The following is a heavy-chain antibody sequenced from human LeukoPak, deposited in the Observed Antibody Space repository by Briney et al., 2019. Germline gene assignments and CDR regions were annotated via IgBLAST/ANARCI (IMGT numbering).Heavy chain of an antibody. V-gene: IGHV3-15*01. Sequence: GGSLRLSCAASGFTFSNAWMSWVRQAPGKGLEWVGRIKSKTDGGTTDYAAPVKGRFTISRDDSKNTLYLQMNSLKTEDTAVYYCTTDVLTRGYSYGWGGPVNEVGYWGQGTLVTVSS. CDR3: TTDVLTRGYSYGWGGPVNEVGY. CDR1: GFTFSNAW. CDR2: IKSKTDGGTT. J-gene: IGHJ4*02. D-gene: IGHD5-18*01.